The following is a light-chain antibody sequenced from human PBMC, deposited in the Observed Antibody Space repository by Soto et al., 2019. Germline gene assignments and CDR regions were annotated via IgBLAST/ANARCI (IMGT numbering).Light chain of an antibody. CDR1: QRLSSN. Sequence: EIALTQSPVTLSVSPWERVTLSCRASQRLSSNLAWYQQRPGQAPRLLIYGASIRATDIPARFIGSGSGTEFTLTISSLEPEDFAVYYCQQRNSWPPTFTFGQGTRLEIK. V-gene: IGKV3-15*01. CDR3: QQRNSWPPTFT. J-gene: IGKJ5*01. CDR2: GAS.